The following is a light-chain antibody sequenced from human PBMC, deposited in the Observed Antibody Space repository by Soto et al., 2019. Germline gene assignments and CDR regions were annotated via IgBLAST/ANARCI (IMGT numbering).Light chain of an antibody. CDR2: DAS. CDR1: QSISIW. Sequence: DIQMTQSPSTLSASVGDRVTVTGLASQSISIWLAWYQQKPGKAPKLVIYDASRLESGVPSRFSGSGSGTDFTLTISSLQPEDFAAYYCQQANSFPLTFGGGTKVDIK. CDR3: QQANSFPLT. J-gene: IGKJ4*01. V-gene: IGKV1-5*01.